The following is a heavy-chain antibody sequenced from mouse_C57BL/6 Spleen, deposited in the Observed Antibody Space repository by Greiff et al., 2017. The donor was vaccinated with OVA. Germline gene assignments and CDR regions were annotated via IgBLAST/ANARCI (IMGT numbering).Heavy chain of an antibody. D-gene: IGHD1-1*01. CDR2: IYPGDGDT. V-gene: IGHV1-82*01. Sequence: QVQLQQSGPELVKPGASVKISCKASGYAFSSSWMNWVKQRPGKGLEWIGRIYPGDGDTNYNGKFKGKATLTADKSSSTAYMQLSSLTSEDSAVYFCARSPSYGSTWYFDVWGTGTTVTVSS. CDR3: ARSPSYGSTWYFDV. CDR1: GYAFSSSW. J-gene: IGHJ1*03.